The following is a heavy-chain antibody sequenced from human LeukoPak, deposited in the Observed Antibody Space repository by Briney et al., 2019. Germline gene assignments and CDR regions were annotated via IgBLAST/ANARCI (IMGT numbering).Heavy chain of an antibody. D-gene: IGHD5-18*01. Sequence: ASVKVSCKASGYTFTSYYMHWVRQAPGQGLEWMGIINPSGGSTSYAQKFQGRVTMTRDTSTSTVYMELSSLRSEDTAVYYCARDRGYSSGQPDAFDIWGQGTMVTVSS. V-gene: IGHV1-46*01. CDR3: ARDRGYSSGQPDAFDI. J-gene: IGHJ3*02. CDR2: INPSGGST. CDR1: GYTFTSYY.